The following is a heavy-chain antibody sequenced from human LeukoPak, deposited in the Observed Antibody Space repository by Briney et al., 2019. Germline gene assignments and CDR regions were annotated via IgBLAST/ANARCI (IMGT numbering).Heavy chain of an antibody. D-gene: IGHD4-17*01. CDR2: MYNGGST. CDR3: AKDHYGDYTYYFDY. J-gene: IGHJ4*02. CDR1: GFTVSSNY. Sequence: PGGSLRLSCAASGFTVSSNYMSWVRQAPGQGLEWISVMYNGGSTYYADSVKGRFTVSRDNSKNTLYLQMNSLRAEDTAVYYCAKDHYGDYTYYFDYWGQGTLVTVSS. V-gene: IGHV3-66*02.